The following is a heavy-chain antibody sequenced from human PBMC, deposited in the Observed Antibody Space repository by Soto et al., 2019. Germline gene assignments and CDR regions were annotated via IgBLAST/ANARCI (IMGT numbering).Heavy chain of an antibody. J-gene: IGHJ3*02. D-gene: IGHD3-3*01. V-gene: IGHV4-59*03. CDR3: VSSRTAVFGDALDI. CDR2: IYDSGDA. Sequence: LSLTCSVSGGSISSYFKNWIRQAPGKGLEWIGCIYDSGDANYNPSLKSRVTLALDTSKNQFSLKLTSVTAADTAVYYCVSSRTAVFGDALDIWALGTMVTVSS. CDR1: GGSISSYF.